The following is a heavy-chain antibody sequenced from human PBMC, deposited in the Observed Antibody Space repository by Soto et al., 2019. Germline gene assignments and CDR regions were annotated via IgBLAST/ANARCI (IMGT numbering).Heavy chain of an antibody. CDR3: ARGGSLYWYFDL. V-gene: IGHV1-69*13. Sequence: SVKVSCKASGDTFSSSYTISWVRLAPGQGLEWMGGITPILDTTHYAQKFQDRVTITADESTNIAYMELSSLRSDDTAVYYCARGGSLYWYFDLWGRGTLVTVSS. CDR2: ITPILDTT. J-gene: IGHJ2*01. D-gene: IGHD1-26*01. CDR1: GDTFSSSYT.